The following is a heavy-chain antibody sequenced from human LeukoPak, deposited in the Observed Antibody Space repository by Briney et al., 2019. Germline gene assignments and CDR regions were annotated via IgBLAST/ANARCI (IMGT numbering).Heavy chain of an antibody. CDR2: IYTSGST. CDR3: ARASGYDFWSGYYIGY. V-gene: IGHV4-61*02. Sequence: PSETLSPTCTVSGGSISSGSYYWSWIRQPAGKGLEWIGRIYTSGSTNYNPSLKSRVTISVDTSKNQFSLKLSSVTAADTAVYYCARASGYDFWSGYYIGYWGQGTLVTVSS. CDR1: GGSISSGSYY. J-gene: IGHJ4*02. D-gene: IGHD3-3*01.